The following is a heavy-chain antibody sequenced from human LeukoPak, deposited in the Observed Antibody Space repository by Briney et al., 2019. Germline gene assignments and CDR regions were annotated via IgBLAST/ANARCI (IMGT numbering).Heavy chain of an antibody. CDR2: IRYDGSNK. CDR3: AKDGAARRDHFDY. D-gene: IGHD6-6*01. V-gene: IGHV3-30*02. CDR1: GFTFSTFG. Sequence: GGSLRLSCAASGFTFSTFGIHWVRQAPGKGLEWVAFIRYDGSNKDYTDSVKGRFTISRDNSKNTLYLQMNSLKPEDTAVYYCAKDGAARRDHFDYWGQGTLVTVSS. J-gene: IGHJ4*02.